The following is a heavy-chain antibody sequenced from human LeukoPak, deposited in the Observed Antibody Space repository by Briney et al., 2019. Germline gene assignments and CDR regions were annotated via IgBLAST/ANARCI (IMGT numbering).Heavy chain of an antibody. V-gene: IGHV3-33*01. CDR2: IWYDGSNK. CDR1: GFTFSSYG. CDR3: ARDSYCGGDCFPAPYYYGMDV. J-gene: IGHJ6*02. Sequence: GGSLRLSCAASGFTFSSYGMHWVRQAPGKGLEWVAVIWYDGSNKYYADSVKGRFTISRDNSKNTLYLQMNSLRAEDTAVYYCARDSYCGGDCFPAPYYYGMDVWGQGTTVTVSS. D-gene: IGHD2-21*02.